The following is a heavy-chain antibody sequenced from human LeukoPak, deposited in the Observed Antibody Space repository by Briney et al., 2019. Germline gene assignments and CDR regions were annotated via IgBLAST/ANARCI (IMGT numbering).Heavy chain of an antibody. CDR3: AREKPHAWELPSDY. CDR1: GGTFSSYA. Sequence: GASVKVSCKASGGTFSSYAISWVRQAPGQGLEWMGRIIPILGIANYAQKFQGRVTITADKSTSTAYMELSSLRSEDTAVYYCAREKPHAWELPSDYWGQGTLVTVSS. V-gene: IGHV1-69*04. CDR2: IIPILGIA. J-gene: IGHJ4*02. D-gene: IGHD1-26*01.